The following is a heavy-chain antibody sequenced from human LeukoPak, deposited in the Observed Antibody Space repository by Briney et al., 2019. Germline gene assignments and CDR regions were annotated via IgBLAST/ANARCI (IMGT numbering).Heavy chain of an antibody. CDR1: GFTFSSYE. J-gene: IGHJ4*02. V-gene: IGHV3-48*03. CDR2: ISSIGSTI. D-gene: IGHD3-10*01. Sequence: GGSLRLSCAASGFTFSSYEMNWVRQAPGKGLERVSYISSIGSTIYYADSVKGRFTISRDNAKNSLYLQMNSLRAEDTAVYYCASPLLWFGELTDYWGQGTLVTVSS. CDR3: ASPLLWFGELTDY.